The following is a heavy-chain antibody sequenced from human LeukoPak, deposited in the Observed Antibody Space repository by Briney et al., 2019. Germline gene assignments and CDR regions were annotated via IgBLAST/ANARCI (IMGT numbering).Heavy chain of an antibody. CDR1: GGTFSSYA. V-gene: IGHV1-69*05. CDR3: ARGGIAARLNWFDP. CDR2: IIPIFGTA. Sequence: SVKVSCKASGGTFSSYAISWVRQAPGQGLEWMGGIIPIFGTANYAQKFQGRVTITTDESTGTAYMELSSLRSEDTAVYYCARGGIAARLNWFDPWGQGTLVTVSS. J-gene: IGHJ5*02. D-gene: IGHD6-6*01.